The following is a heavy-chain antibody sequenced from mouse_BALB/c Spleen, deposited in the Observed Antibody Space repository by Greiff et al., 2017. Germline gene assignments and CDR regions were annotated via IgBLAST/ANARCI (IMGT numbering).Heavy chain of an antibody. CDR2: INPSTGYT. V-gene: IGHV1-7*01. D-gene: IGHD2-1*01. CDR3: APYGNYGAMDY. Sequence: VQLQQSGAELAKPGASVKMSCKASGYTFTSYWMHWVKQRPGQGLEWIGYINPSTGYTEYNQKFKDKATLTADKSSSTAYMQLSSLTSEDSAVYYCAPYGNYGAMDYWGQGTSVTVSS. CDR1: GYTFTSYW. J-gene: IGHJ4*01.